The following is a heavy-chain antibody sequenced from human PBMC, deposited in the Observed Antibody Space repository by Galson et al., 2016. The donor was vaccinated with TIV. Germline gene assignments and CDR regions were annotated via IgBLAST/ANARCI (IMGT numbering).Heavy chain of an antibody. CDR1: GGSINSDLYY. V-gene: IGHV4-39*01. J-gene: IGHJ3*02. D-gene: IGHD3-22*01. CDR3: ARRTHYDSSGYSDAFDI. Sequence: LTCTVSGGSINSDLYYWAWIRQPPGKGLEWIATIYYTGNTYYNPSLESRVSISMDTPKNQFSLKLSSVTAADTAVYYCARRTHYDSSGYSDAFDIWGQGTMVPVSS. CDR2: IYYTGNT.